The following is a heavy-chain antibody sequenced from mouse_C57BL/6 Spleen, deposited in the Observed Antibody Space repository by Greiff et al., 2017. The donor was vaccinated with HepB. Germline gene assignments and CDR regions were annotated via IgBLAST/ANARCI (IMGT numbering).Heavy chain of an antibody. D-gene: IGHD2-4*01. V-gene: IGHV1-52*01. Sequence: QVQLQQPGAELVRPGSSVKLSCKASGYTFTSYWMHWVKQRPIQGLEWIGNIDPSDSETHYNQKFKDKATLTVDKSSSTAYMQLSSLTSEDSAVYYCAREDYGAEFAYWGQGTLVTVSA. CDR1: GYTFTSYW. CDR2: IDPSDSET. CDR3: AREDYGAEFAY. J-gene: IGHJ3*01.